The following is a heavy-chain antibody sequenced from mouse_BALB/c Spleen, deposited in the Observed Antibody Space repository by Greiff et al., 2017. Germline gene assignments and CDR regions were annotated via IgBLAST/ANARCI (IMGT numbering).Heavy chain of an antibody. V-gene: IGHV5-17*02. D-gene: IGHD2-14*01. Sequence: EVQLQQSGGGLVQPGGSRKLSCAASGFTFSSFGMHWVRQAPEKGLEWVAYISSGSSTIYYADTVKGRFTISRDNPKNTLFLQMTSLRSEDTAMYYCARNYRYDEAWFAYWGQGTLVTVSA. CDR3: ARNYRYDEAWFAY. CDR1: GFTFSSFG. CDR2: ISSGSSTI. J-gene: IGHJ3*01.